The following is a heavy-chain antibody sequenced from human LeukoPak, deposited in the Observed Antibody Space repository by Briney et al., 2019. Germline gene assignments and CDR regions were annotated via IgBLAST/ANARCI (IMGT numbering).Heavy chain of an antibody. CDR2: ISSNGGST. D-gene: IGHD2-21*02. V-gene: IGHV3-64*01. J-gene: IGHJ4*02. CDR3: ARGSYCGGDCYSEFDY. CDR1: GLTFSSYA. Sequence: PGGSLRLSCAASGLTFSSYAMHWVRQAPGKGLEYVSAISSNGGSTYYANSVRGRFTISRDNSKNTLYLQMGSLRVEDMAVYYCARGSYCGGDCYSEFDYWGQGTLVTVSS.